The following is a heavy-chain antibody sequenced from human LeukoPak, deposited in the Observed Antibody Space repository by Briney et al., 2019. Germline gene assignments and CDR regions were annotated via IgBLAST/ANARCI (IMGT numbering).Heavy chain of an antibody. CDR3: ATKRGTYYYDSSGYLDY. CDR2: FDPEDGET. Sequence: ASVKVSCKVSGYTLTELSMHWVRQAPGKGLEWMGGFDPEDGETIYAQKFQGRVTMTEDTSTDTAYMELSSLRSEDTAVYYCATKRGTYYYDSSGYLDYWGQGTLVTVSS. CDR1: GYTLTELS. D-gene: IGHD3-22*01. V-gene: IGHV1-24*01. J-gene: IGHJ4*02.